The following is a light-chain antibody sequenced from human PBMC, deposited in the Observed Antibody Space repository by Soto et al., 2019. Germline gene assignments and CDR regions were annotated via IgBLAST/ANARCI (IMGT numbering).Light chain of an antibody. CDR1: SNDVGAYNY. Sequence: QSALTQPASVSGSPGQSITISCAGTSNDVGAYNYVSWYQQHPGKAPKVMIYDVNNRPSGVSYRFSGSKSGNTASLTISGLQDEDEADYYCCSYTRSDTFVFGGGTKLTVL. CDR3: CSYTRSDTFV. CDR2: DVN. V-gene: IGLV2-14*03. J-gene: IGLJ2*01.